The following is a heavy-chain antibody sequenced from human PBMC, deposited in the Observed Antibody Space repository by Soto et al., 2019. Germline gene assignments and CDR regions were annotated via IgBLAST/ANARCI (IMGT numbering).Heavy chain of an antibody. V-gene: IGHV1-18*01. D-gene: IGHD6-13*01. CDR2: ISTYNGKT. CDR1: GYTFNTYG. Sequence: ASVKVSCKASGYTFNTYGISWVRQAPGQGLVWMGWISTYNGKTYYAQNFQGRVTMTRDTSTSTAYMELSRLRSDDTAVYYCARARVAAAGSAVDYWGQGTLVTVSS. CDR3: ARARVAAAGSAVDY. J-gene: IGHJ4*02.